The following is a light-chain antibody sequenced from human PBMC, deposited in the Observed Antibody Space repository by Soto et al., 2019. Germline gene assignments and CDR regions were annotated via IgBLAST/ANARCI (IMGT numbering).Light chain of an antibody. CDR3: QQYGSSPYT. V-gene: IGKV3D-20*01. Sequence: IVLTQSPGTLSLSPGERATLSCGARQSGSFNYLAWYQQKVGLAPRLLIYDADRRATGTPDRFSGSGSGPDFTLTISRLEPEDFAVYVCQQYGSSPYTFGQGTNLEIK. CDR1: QSGSFNY. J-gene: IGKJ2*01. CDR2: DAD.